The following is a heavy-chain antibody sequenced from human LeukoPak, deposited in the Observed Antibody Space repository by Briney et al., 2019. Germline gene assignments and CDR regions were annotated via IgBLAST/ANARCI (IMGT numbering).Heavy chain of an antibody. CDR1: GFTFSSYG. CDR3: ARGGSRLRRPYGMDV. Sequence: GGSLRLSCAASGFTFSSYGMHWVRQAPGKGLEWVAVIWYDGSNKYYADSVKGRFTISRDNSKNTLYLQMISLRAEDTAVYYCARGGSRLRRPYGMDVWGQGTTVTVSS. CDR2: IWYDGSNK. D-gene: IGHD3-16*01. J-gene: IGHJ6*02. V-gene: IGHV3-33*01.